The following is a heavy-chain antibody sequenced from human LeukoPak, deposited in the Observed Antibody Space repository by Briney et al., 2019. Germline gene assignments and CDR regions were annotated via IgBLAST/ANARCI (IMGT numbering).Heavy chain of an antibody. V-gene: IGHV4-34*01. CDR3: ARRQYAPRFGY. CDR1: GGSFSYYY. D-gene: IGHD3-10*01. Sequence: SETLSLTCAVYGGSFSYYYWSWIRQPPGKGLEWIGEINQSGSTNYNPSLKSRVTISLDTSKNQFSLKLSSVTAADTAVYYCARRQYAPRFGYWGQGTLVTVSS. J-gene: IGHJ4*02. CDR2: INQSGST.